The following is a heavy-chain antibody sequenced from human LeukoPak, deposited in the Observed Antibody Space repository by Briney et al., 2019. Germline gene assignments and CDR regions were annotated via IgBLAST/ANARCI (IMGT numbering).Heavy chain of an antibody. Sequence: GGSLRLSCAASGFTFSSYAMSWVRQAPGKGLAWVSAISGSGGSTYYADSVKGRFTISRDNSKNTLYLQMNSLRAEDTAVYYCAKGNDFWSGYTYYYYYGMDVWGQGTTVTVSS. CDR1: GFTFSSYA. D-gene: IGHD3-3*01. CDR2: ISGSGGST. V-gene: IGHV3-23*01. CDR3: AKGNDFWSGYTYYYYYGMDV. J-gene: IGHJ6*02.